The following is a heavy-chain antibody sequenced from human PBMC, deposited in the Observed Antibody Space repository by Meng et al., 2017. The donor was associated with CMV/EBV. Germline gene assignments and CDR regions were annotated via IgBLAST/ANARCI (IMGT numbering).Heavy chain of an antibody. CDR1: ASYY. CDR3: ARGGITGSTSAWYAPNYFDF. CDR2: IYYSGST. D-gene: IGHD6-19*01. V-gene: IGHV4-61*01. Sequence: ASYYWAWIRQHTGKGMEWFGYIYYSGSTIYNPSLKSRVTMSVDTSKNQFSLKVNSVTTTDTAVYYCARGGITGSTSAWYAPNYFDFWGQGALVTVSS. J-gene: IGHJ4*02.